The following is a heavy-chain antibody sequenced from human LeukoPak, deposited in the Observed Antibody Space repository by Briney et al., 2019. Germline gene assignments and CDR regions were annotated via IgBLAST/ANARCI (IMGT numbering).Heavy chain of an antibody. J-gene: IGHJ4*02. CDR3: ARVGKNLYGVGYYFDY. CDR1: GYTFTSYG. Sequence: ASVKVSCKASGYTFTSYGISWVRQAPGQGLEWMGWISAYNGNTNYAQKLQGRVTMTTDTSTSTAYMELSRLRSDDTAVYYCARVGKNLYGVGYYFDYWGQGTLVTVSS. V-gene: IGHV1-18*01. D-gene: IGHD3-10*02. CDR2: ISAYNGNT.